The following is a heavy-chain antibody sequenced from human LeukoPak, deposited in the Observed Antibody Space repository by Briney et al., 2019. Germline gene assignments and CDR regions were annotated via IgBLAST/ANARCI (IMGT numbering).Heavy chain of an antibody. J-gene: IGHJ5*02. D-gene: IGHD3-16*02. Sequence: PGGSLRLSCAASGFTFDDYAMHWVLQAPGKGLEWVSGISWNSGSIGYADSVKGRFTISRDNAKNSLYLQMNSLRAEDTALYYCAKDPMSNTFGGVIVPNWFDPWGQGTLVTVSS. CDR2: ISWNSGSI. CDR1: GFTFDDYA. CDR3: AKDPMSNTFGGVIVPNWFDP. V-gene: IGHV3-9*01.